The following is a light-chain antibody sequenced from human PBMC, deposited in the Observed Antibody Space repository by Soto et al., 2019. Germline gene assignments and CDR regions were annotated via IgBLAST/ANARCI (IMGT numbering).Light chain of an antibody. J-gene: IGLJ3*02. Sequence: QSALTQPRSVSGSAGQSVAISCTGIGGFDFVSWYQQYPGKAPKLMIYDVTNRPSGVPDRFSASKSGDTASLTISGLQAEDQADYYCCSYTGSYSVFGGGTKVTVL. V-gene: IGLV2-11*01. CDR1: GGFDF. CDR3: CSYTGSYSV. CDR2: DVT.